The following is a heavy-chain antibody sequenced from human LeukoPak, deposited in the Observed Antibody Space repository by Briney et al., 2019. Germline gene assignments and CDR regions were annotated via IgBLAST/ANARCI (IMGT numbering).Heavy chain of an antibody. Sequence: PSGTLSLTCDVSGGSITQTNYWTWVRQPPGKGLEWIGEVNLQGSTNYNPSLMGRVAISVDTSENHVSLQLTSVTAADTAVYYCARRPSPHIVGVMYWGQGTLVTVSS. D-gene: IGHD1-26*01. J-gene: IGHJ4*02. V-gene: IGHV4-4*02. CDR3: ARRPSPHIVGVMY. CDR1: GGSITQTNY. CDR2: VNLQGST.